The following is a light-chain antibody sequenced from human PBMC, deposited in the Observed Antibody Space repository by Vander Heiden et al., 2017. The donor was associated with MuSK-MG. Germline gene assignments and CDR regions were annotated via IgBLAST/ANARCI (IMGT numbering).Light chain of an antibody. CDR3: QQRANRLLT. CDR2: DAS. J-gene: IGKJ4*01. V-gene: IGKV3-11*01. CDR1: QSVRSY. Sequence: EIVLTQSPATLSLSPGERATLSCRASQSVRSYLAWYQQKPGQAPRLLIYDASNGAAGIPARFSGSGSGTDFTLTISSLEPEDFAVYYCQQRANRLLTFGGGTKVEMK.